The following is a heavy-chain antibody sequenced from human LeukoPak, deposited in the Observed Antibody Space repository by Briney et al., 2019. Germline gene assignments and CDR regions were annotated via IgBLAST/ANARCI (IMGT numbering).Heavy chain of an antibody. CDR3: VKDRGGLARDFDQ. CDR1: GFIFGHYA. CDR2: LKNNGDNK. D-gene: IGHD3-10*01. V-gene: IGHV3-64D*06. Sequence: GGSLRLSCSASGFIFGHYAMHWVRQAPGKGLDYVSSLKNNGDNKYYTDSVKGRFTISRDNSRNTLYLQLSSLRVEDTALYYCVKDRGGLARDFDQWGQGTLVTVSS. J-gene: IGHJ4*02.